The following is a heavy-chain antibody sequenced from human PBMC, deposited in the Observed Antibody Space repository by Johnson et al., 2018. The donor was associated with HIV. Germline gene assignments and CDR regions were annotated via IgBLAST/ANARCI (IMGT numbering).Heavy chain of an antibody. CDR2: IYSGGRT. V-gene: IGHV3-66*01. CDR3: ARDPGLYYDIWVSAFDI. Sequence: MQLVESGGGLVQPGGSLRLSCAASGFTVSSNYMSWVRQAPGKGLEWVSVIYSGGRTYYADSVKGRFTIFRDNSTNTLDLQLNNLSAEDTAVYYCARDPGLYYDIWVSAFDIWGQGTMVTVSS. J-gene: IGHJ3*02. CDR1: GFTVSSNY. D-gene: IGHD3/OR15-3a*01.